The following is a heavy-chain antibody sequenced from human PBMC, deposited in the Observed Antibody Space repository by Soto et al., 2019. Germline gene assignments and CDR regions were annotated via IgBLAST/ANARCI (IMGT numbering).Heavy chain of an antibody. Sequence: QVQLKESGPGLVKPSETPSLTCSISCGSISDYQWSWIRQPPGKGLEWIGYIYFSGRTNYNPSLNSPVTISLDTSTKQFSLRLRSFTAADTAVYYCARMRGLGEISPYLDYWGQGALVTGSS. V-gene: IGHV4-59*01. D-gene: IGHD3-16*02. CDR3: ARMRGLGEISPYLDY. J-gene: IGHJ4*02. CDR2: IYFSGRT. CDR1: CGSISDYQ.